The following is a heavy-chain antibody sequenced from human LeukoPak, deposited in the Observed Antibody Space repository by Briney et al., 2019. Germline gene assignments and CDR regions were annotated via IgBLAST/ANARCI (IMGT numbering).Heavy chain of an antibody. J-gene: IGHJ6*02. CDR2: IIPIFGTA. CDR3: ARAGIVAVRYYYGMDV. CDR1: GYTFTSYH. V-gene: IGHV1-69*13. D-gene: IGHD1-26*01. Sequence: ASVKVSCKASGYTFTSYHMHWVRPAPGQGLEWMGGIIPIFGTANYAQKFQGRVTITADESTSTAYMELSSLRSEDTAVYYCARAGIVAVRYYYGMDVWGQGTTVTVSS.